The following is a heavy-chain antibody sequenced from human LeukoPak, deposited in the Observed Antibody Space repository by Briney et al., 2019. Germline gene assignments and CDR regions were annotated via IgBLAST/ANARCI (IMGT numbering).Heavy chain of an antibody. V-gene: IGHV4-34*01. CDR1: GGSFSGYY. CDR3: ARGNYYDSSGYQYYFDY. CDR2: INHSGST. D-gene: IGHD3-22*01. Sequence: SETLSLTCAVYGGSFSGYYWSWIRQPPGKGLEWIGEINHSGSTNYNPSLKGRVTISVDTSKNQFSLKLSSVTAADTAVYYCARGNYYDSSGYQYYFDYWGQGTLVTVSS. J-gene: IGHJ4*02.